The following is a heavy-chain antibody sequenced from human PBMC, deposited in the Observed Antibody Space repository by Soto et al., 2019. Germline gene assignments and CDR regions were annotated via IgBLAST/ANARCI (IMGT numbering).Heavy chain of an antibody. CDR2: IYYSGST. D-gene: IGHD7-27*01. CDR3: ARLESVTRSLGYFDY. CDR1: GGSISDYY. Sequence: SETLSLTCSVSGGSISDYYWSWVRQLPGRGLEWIAYIYYSGSTFYNPSLMSRLAISVDTSRNQFSLSLTSVTAADTAVYYCARLESVTRSLGYFDYWGQGIRVTVSS. J-gene: IGHJ4*02. V-gene: IGHV4-59*06.